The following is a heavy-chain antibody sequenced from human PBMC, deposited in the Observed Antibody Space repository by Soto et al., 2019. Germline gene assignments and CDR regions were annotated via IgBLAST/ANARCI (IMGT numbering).Heavy chain of an antibody. V-gene: IGHV1-58*01. CDR2: IVVGSGNT. D-gene: IGHD1-1*01. CDR1: GFTFTSSA. CDR3: AADTGTMVYYGMDV. J-gene: IGHJ6*02. Sequence: SVKVSCKASGFTFTSSAVQWVRQARGQRLEWIGWIVVGSGNTNYAQKFQERVTITRDMSTSTAYMELSSLRSEDTAVYYCAADTGTMVYYGMDVWGQGTTVTVSS.